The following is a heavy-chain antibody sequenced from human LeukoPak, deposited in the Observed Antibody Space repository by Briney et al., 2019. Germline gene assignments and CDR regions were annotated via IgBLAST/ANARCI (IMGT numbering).Heavy chain of an antibody. V-gene: IGHV4-34*01. CDR2: INHSGRT. CDR1: GGSFSGYY. D-gene: IGHD6-6*01. Sequence: SETLSLTCAVYGGSFSGYYWSWIRQPPGKGLEWIGEINHSGRTNYNPSLKSRVTISVDTSKNQFSLKLSSVTAADTAVYYCARGLEQLVAYDYWGQGTLVTVSS. J-gene: IGHJ4*02. CDR3: ARGLEQLVAYDY.